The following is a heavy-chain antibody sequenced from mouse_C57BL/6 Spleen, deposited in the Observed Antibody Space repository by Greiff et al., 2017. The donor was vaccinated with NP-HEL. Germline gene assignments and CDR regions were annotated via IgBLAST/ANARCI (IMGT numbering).Heavy chain of an antibody. CDR1: GFTFTDYY. CDR3: ARYSYGNLYYAMDY. J-gene: IGHJ4*01. V-gene: IGHV7-3*01. Sequence: EVQLVESGGGLVQPGGSLSLSCAASGFTFTDYYMSWVRQPPGKALEWLGFIRNKANGYTTEYSASVKGRFTISRDNYQSILYLQMNALRTEDSATYYCARYSYGNLYYAMDYWGQGTSVTVSS. CDR2: IRNKANGYTT. D-gene: IGHD2-1*01.